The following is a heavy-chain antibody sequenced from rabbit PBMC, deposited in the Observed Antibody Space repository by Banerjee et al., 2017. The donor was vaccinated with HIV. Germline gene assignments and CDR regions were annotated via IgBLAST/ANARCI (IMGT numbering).Heavy chain of an antibody. J-gene: IGHJ4*01. V-gene: IGHV1S40*01. Sequence: QSLEESGGDLVKPGASLTLTCTASGFDLSSGYYMCWVRQAPGKGLEWIACIDTVGSGSTYYASWAKGRFTISKTSSTTVTLQMTSLTAADTATYFCARSTIYYKYYFNLWGPGTLVTVS. D-gene: IGHD8-1*01. CDR2: IDTVGSGST. CDR3: ARSTIYYKYYFNL. CDR1: GFDLSSGYY.